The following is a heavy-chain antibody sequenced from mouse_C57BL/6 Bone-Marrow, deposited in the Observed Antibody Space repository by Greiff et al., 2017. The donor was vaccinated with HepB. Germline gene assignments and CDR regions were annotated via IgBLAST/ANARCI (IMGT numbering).Heavy chain of an antibody. J-gene: IGHJ2*01. V-gene: IGHV1-69*01. CDR1: GYTFTSYW. Sequence: QVQLQQSGPELVMPGASVKLSCKASGYTFTSYWMHWVKQRPGQGLEWIGEIDPSDSYTNYNQKFKGKSTLTVDKSSSTAYMQLSSLTSEDSAVYYCARWDYYGSSLNYWGQGTTLTVSS. D-gene: IGHD1-1*01. CDR2: IDPSDSYT. CDR3: ARWDYYGSSLNY.